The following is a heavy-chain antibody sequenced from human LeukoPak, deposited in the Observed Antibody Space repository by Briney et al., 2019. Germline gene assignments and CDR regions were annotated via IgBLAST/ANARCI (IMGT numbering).Heavy chain of an antibody. CDR2: INAGNGNT. V-gene: IGHV1-3*01. D-gene: IGHD4-17*01. Sequence: ASVKVSCKASGYTFSSYAIQWVRQAPGQRLEWMGWINAGNGNTKYSQNFQGRVTITRDTSASTAYMELSSLTSEDTAVYYCARARWTSTVTTYYLDYWSQGTLVTVSS. CDR3: ARARWTSTVTTYYLDY. J-gene: IGHJ4*02. CDR1: GYTFSSYA.